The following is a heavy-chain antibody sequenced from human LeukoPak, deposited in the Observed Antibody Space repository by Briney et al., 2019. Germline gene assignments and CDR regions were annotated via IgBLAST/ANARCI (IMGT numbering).Heavy chain of an antibody. CDR2: IYSGGST. J-gene: IGHJ4*02. V-gene: IGHV3-66*01. Sequence: GGSLRLSCAASGFTVSSNYMSWVRQAPGKGLEWVSVIYSGGSTYYADSVKGRFTISRDNSKNTLYLQMNSLRADDTAVYYCARGRSREDSSGYCHFDFWGQGTLVTVSS. D-gene: IGHD3-22*01. CDR3: ARGRSREDSSGYCHFDF. CDR1: GFTVSSNY.